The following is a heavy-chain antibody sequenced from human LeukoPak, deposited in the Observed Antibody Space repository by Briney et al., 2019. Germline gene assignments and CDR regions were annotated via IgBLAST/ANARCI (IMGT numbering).Heavy chain of an antibody. Sequence: PSQTLSLTCTVSGGSISSGDYYWSWIRQPPGKGLEWIGYIYYSGSTYYNPSLKSRVTISVDTSKNQFSLKLSSVTAADTAVYYCARGRGVTGYYPPTPDYWGQGTLVTVSS. J-gene: IGHJ4*02. D-gene: IGHD3-9*01. CDR2: IYYSGST. V-gene: IGHV4-30-4*08. CDR3: ARGRGVTGYYPPTPDY. CDR1: GGSISSGDYY.